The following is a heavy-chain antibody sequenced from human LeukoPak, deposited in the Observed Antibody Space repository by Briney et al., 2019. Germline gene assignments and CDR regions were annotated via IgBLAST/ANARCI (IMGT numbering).Heavy chain of an antibody. V-gene: IGHV3-9*01. CDR1: GFTFDDYA. CDR3: AKARGIAAAYDY. Sequence: GESLRLSCAASGFTFDDYAMHWVRQAPGKGLEWVSGISWNSGSIGYADSVKGRFTISRDNAKNSLYLQMNSLRAEDTALYYCAKARGIAAAYDYWGQGTLVTVSS. D-gene: IGHD6-13*01. CDR2: ISWNSGSI. J-gene: IGHJ4*02.